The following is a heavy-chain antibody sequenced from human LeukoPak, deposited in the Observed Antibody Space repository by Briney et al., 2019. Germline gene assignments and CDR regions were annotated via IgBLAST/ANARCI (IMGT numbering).Heavy chain of an antibody. CDR1: GCRFTSYW. CDR2: IYPGDSDT. J-gene: IGHJ4*02. Sequence: GESLKISCNGSGCRFTSYWIGWVRQMPGKGLEWMGIIYPGDSDTRYSPSFQGQVTISADKSISTAYLQWSSLKASDTAMYYCARATKQQLAPTNWGQGTLVTVS. CDR3: ARATKQQLAPTN. D-gene: IGHD6-13*01. V-gene: IGHV5-51*01.